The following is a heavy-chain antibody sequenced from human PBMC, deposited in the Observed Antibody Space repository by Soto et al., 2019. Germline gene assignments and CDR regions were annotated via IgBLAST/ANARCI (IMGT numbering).Heavy chain of an antibody. D-gene: IGHD1-20*01. CDR3: ARSGNWDAPFSN. CDR2: INHSGST. V-gene: IGHV4-34*01. Sequence: SETLSLTCAVYGGSFSGYYWSWIRQPPGKGLEWIGEINHSGSTNYNPSLKSRVTISVDTSKNQFSLKLSSGTAADTAVYYCARSGNWDAPFSNWGQGTLVTVSS. CDR1: GGSFSGYY. J-gene: IGHJ4*02.